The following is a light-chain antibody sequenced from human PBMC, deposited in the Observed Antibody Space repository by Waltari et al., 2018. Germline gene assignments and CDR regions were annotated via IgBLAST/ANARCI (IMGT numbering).Light chain of an antibody. CDR2: LNSDGGY. J-gene: IGLJ2*01. CDR1: SAHSHFA. V-gene: IGLV4-69*02. CDR3: QTWGTGIFWT. Sequence: QVSLTQSPSASASLGASVKLTCTLNSAHSHFAIAWHQRRPEKGPRSLRTLNSDGGYIKGDGVPDIFSGSSSGAKRYLIISRLQFEDEADYYCQTWGTGIFWTFGGGTKLTVL.